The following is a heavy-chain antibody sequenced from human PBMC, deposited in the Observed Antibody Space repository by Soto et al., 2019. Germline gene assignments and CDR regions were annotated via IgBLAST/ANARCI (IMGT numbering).Heavy chain of an antibody. J-gene: IGHJ4*02. D-gene: IGHD3-10*01. CDR1: GGSISSYY. Sequence: ETLSLTCTVSGGSISSYYWSWIRQPPGKGLEWIGYIYYSGSTNYNPSLKSRVTISVDTSKNQFSLKLSSVTAADTAVYYCARGSLVRGVIAFDYWGQGTLVTVSS. V-gene: IGHV4-59*01. CDR3: ARGSLVRGVIAFDY. CDR2: IYYSGST.